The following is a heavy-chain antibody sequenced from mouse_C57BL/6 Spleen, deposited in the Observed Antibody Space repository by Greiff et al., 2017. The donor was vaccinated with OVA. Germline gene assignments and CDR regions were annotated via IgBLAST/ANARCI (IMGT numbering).Heavy chain of an antibody. Sequence: VQLQQPGAELVRPGSSVKLSCKASGYTFTSYWMDWVKQRPGQGLEWIGNIYPSDSETHYNQKFKDKATLTVDKSSSTAYMQLSSLTSEDSAVYYCAGTWNYFDYWGQGTTLTVSS. CDR3: AGTWNYFDY. V-gene: IGHV1-61*01. J-gene: IGHJ2*01. CDR2: IYPSDSET. CDR1: GYTFTSYW.